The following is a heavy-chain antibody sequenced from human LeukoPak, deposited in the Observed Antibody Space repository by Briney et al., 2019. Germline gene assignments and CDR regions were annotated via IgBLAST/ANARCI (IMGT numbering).Heavy chain of an antibody. CDR2: IYSGGTT. CDR3: ARDPPARGTTEFDY. V-gene: IGHV3-66*01. D-gene: IGHD1-7*01. CDR1: GFTVSDNY. Sequence: GGSLRLSCAASGFTVSDNYMSWVRQTPGKGLEWVSIIYSGGTTYYADSVKGRFTISRDNSKNTLYLQMNSLRAEDTAVYYCARDPPARGTTEFDYWGQGTLVTVSS. J-gene: IGHJ4*02.